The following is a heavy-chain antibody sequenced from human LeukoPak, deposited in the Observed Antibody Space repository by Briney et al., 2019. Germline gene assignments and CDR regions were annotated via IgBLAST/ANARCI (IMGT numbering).Heavy chain of an antibody. V-gene: IGHV3-21*01. CDR3: ARDRGSGWFYDIDY. CDR1: GFTFSSYS. J-gene: IGHJ4*02. CDR2: ISSSSSYI. Sequence: PGGSLRLSCAASGFTFSSYSMNWVRQAPGKGLEWVSSISSSSSYIYYADSVKGRFTISRDNAKNSLFLQMNSLGAEDTAVYYWARDRGSGWFYDIDYWGQGTRVTVSS. D-gene: IGHD6-19*01.